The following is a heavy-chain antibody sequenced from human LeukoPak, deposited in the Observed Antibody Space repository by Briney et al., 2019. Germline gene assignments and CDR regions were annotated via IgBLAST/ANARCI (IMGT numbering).Heavy chain of an antibody. V-gene: IGHV7-4-1*02. CDR3: VRGIDTTGYFNY. J-gene: IGHJ4*02. CDR1: GYTSTTYP. CDR2: IYTNTGSP. Sequence: ASVKVSCKASGYTSTTYPINWVRQAPGQGLEWMGWIYTNTGSPTYAQGLTGRVVFSFDTSVSTAFLQINSLKAADTALYYCVRGIDTTGYFNYWGQGPLVTVSS. D-gene: IGHD3-22*01.